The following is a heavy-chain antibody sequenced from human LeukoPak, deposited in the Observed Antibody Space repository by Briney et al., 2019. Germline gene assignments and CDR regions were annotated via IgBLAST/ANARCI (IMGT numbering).Heavy chain of an antibody. CDR3: ARDPYSGNYGNYYYYYMDV. J-gene: IGHJ6*03. D-gene: IGHD1-26*01. CDR1: GFTFANYV. Sequence: GGSLRLSCAASGFTFANYVTHWVRQAPGKGLEWVAVTSPDEGLKFYGDSVKGRFTISRDNAKNSLYLQMNSLGPEDTAVYYCARDPYSGNYGNYYYYYMDVWGKGTTVTISS. V-gene: IGHV3-30*04. CDR2: TSPDEGLK.